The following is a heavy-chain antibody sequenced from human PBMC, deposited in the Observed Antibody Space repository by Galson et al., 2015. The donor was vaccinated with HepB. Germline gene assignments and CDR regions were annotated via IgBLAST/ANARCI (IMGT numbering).Heavy chain of an antibody. D-gene: IGHD6-13*01. CDR1: GFTFSSYA. V-gene: IGHV3-30-3*01. J-gene: IGHJ4*02. CDR3: ATDVGGAGTPADY. CDR2: ISYDGNNK. Sequence: SLRLSCAASGFTFSSYAMHWVRQAPGKGLEWVAVISYDGNNKYYADSVKGRFTISRDNSKNTLYLQMNSLRAEDTAVYYCATDVGGAGTPADYWGQGTLLTVSS.